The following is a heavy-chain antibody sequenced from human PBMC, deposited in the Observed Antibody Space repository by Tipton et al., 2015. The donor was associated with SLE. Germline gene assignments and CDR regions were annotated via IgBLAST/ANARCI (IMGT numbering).Heavy chain of an antibody. CDR2: IYSGGST. Sequence: GALRLSCAASGFTFSSYAMSWVRQAPGKGLEWVSVIYSGGSTYYADSVKGRFTISRDNSKNTLYLQMNSPRAEDTAVYYCASSPAWELPYYFDYWGQGTLVTVSS. CDR1: GFTFSSYA. V-gene: IGHV3-23*03. D-gene: IGHD1-26*01. J-gene: IGHJ4*02. CDR3: ASSPAWELPYYFDY.